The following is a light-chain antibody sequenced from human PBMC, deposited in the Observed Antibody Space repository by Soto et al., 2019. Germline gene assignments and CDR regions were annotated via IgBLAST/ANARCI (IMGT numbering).Light chain of an antibody. J-gene: IGKJ1*01. CDR2: QTS. CDR1: QYINTR. Sequence: ILLTQSPATLSSFPGDRVTLSCRASQYINTRLAWYQHRPGQAPRLLIYQTSIRATGIPDRFSGSGSGTDFTLTISRLEPEDFALYYCQQYHTSPLTFGQGTKVDIK. V-gene: IGKV3-20*01. CDR3: QQYHTSPLT.